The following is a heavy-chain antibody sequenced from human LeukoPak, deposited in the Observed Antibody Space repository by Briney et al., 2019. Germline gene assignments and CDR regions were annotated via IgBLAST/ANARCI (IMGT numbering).Heavy chain of an antibody. Sequence: TGGSLRLSCAASGFTFSSSGMHWVRQAPGKGLEWVALIWYDGINEYYADSVKGRFSISRDDSKNTLYLQMNSLRAEDTAVYYCVRDKGSSWGEKYYFDYRGQGTLVTVSS. CDR1: GFTFSSSG. CDR3: VRDKGSSWGEKYYFDY. V-gene: IGHV3-33*01. J-gene: IGHJ4*02. D-gene: IGHD6-13*01. CDR2: IWYDGINE.